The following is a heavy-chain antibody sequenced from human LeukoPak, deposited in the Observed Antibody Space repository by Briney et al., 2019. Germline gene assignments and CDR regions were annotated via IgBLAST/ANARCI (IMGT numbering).Heavy chain of an antibody. CDR3: ARLLAGAGITY. CDR1: GFTFSSYA. D-gene: IGHD6-19*01. V-gene: IGHV3-23*01. Sequence: GGSLRLSCVASGFTFSSYAMSWVRQAPGKGLEWVSANSGSGNSTYYADSVKGRFTISRDNAKDSLYLQMNSLRAEDTAVYYCARLLAGAGITYWGQGTLVTVSS. CDR2: NSGSGNST. J-gene: IGHJ4*02.